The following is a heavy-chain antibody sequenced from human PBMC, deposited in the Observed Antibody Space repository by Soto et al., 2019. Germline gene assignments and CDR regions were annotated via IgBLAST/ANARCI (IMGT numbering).Heavy chain of an antibody. D-gene: IGHD6-13*01. V-gene: IGHV4-31*03. CDR2: IYYSGST. CDR3: ATLEGTYSMYSSSWYPPFSY. Sequence: SETLSLTCTVSGGSISSGGYYWSWIRQHPGKGLEWIGYIYYSGSTYYNPSLKSRVTISVDTSKNQFSLKLSSVTAADTAVYYCATLEGTYSMYSSSWYPPFSYWGQGTLVTVSS. J-gene: IGHJ4*02. CDR1: GGSISSGGYY.